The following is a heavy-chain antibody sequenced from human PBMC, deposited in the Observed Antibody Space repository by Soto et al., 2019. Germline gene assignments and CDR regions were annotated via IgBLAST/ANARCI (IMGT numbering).Heavy chain of an antibody. Sequence: QVHLVQSGAEVKKPGSSVKVSCKAYGGTFRSYTINWVRQAPGQRLEWMGRLIPITGIPTYAQKFQGRVRITADKSTSTAYMDLSSLTSEDTALYYCARGQEYSGYDYVNVFDLWGQGTVVTVSS. CDR3: ARGQEYSGYDYVNVFDL. V-gene: IGHV1-69*02. CDR2: LIPITGIP. CDR1: GGTFRSYT. D-gene: IGHD5-12*01. J-gene: IGHJ3*01.